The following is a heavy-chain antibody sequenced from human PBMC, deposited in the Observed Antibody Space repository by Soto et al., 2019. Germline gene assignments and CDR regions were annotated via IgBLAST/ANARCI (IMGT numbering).Heavy chain of an antibody. Sequence: SVKVSCKASAYTFTSYGISWVRQAPGQGLEWMGGIIPIFGTANYAQKFQGRVTITADKSTSTAYMELSSLRSEDTAVYYCARDHDSRKEQWFDPWGQGTLVTVSS. D-gene: IGHD6-13*01. CDR1: AYTFTSYG. CDR3: ARDHDSRKEQWFDP. J-gene: IGHJ5*02. CDR2: IIPIFGTA. V-gene: IGHV1-69*06.